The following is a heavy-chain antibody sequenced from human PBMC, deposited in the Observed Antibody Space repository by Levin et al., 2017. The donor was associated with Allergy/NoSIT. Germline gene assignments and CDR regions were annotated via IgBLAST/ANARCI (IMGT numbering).Heavy chain of an antibody. J-gene: IGHJ3*01. CDR2: ITGGGGDK. CDR1: GFTFSDYA. V-gene: IGHV3-23*01. CDR3: AKKQGGTSGFSFDV. Sequence: GGSLRLSCAASGFTFSDYAMTWVRQAPGKGLEWVSVITGGGGDKYYGDSVKGRFTVSRDNSKDTLYLELNSLRAEDTAVYYCAKKQGGTSGFSFDVWGRGTMVTVSS. D-gene: IGHD1-1*01.